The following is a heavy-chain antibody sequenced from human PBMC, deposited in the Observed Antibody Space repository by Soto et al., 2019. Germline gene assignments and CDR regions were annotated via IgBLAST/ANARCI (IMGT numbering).Heavy chain of an antibody. CDR1: GGSISSYS. V-gene: IGHV4-59*01. CDR3: ARDSPSYSDSTYFVC. D-gene: IGHD3-22*01. J-gene: IGHJ4*02. CDR2: VFYSGIT. Sequence: PSETLSLTCTVSGGSISSYSWSWIRQPPVKGLEYIGNVFYSGITNYNPSLKSRVTISLDMSKNQFSLKLTSVTAADTAVYYCARDSPSYSDSTYFVCWGQGTLVTVSS.